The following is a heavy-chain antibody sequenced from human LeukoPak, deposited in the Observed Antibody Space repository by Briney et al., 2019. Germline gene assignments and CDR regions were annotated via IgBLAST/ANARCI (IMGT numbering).Heavy chain of an antibody. J-gene: IGHJ3*02. CDR1: GGTFSSYV. D-gene: IGHD3-10*01. V-gene: IGHV1-69*05. Sequence: ASVKVSCKASGGTFSSYVISWVRQAPGQGLEWMGGIIPLFGTANYAQKFQGRVTMTRDTSISTAYMELSRLRSDDTAVYYCARPYYYYAFDIWGQGTMVTVSS. CDR3: ARPYYYYAFDI. CDR2: IIPLFGTA.